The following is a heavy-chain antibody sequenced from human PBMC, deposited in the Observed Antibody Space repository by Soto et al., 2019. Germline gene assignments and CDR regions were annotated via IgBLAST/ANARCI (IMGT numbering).Heavy chain of an antibody. CDR1: GFTFSSYW. J-gene: IGHJ4*02. CDR3: ARGGNPSFLFDY. CDR2: MNSDGSSI. Sequence: GGSLRLSCGVSGFTFSSYWMYLVRQAPGEGLVWVSRMNSDGSSISYADSVKGRFTISRDNAKNTLYLQMNSLRAEDTAVYYCARGGNPSFLFDYWGQGTLVTVSS. V-gene: IGHV3-74*01. D-gene: IGHD3-10*01.